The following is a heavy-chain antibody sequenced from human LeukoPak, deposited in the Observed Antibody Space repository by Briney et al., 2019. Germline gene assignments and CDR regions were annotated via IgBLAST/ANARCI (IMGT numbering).Heavy chain of an antibody. J-gene: IGHJ4*02. Sequence: KPSETLSLTCADYGGSFSGYYWSWIRQPPGKGLEWIGEINHSGSTNYNPSLKSRVTISVDTSKNQFSLKLSSVTAADTAVYYCARGRLPDNDSSSWGFDYWGQGTLVTVSS. D-gene: IGHD6-13*01. CDR2: INHSGST. V-gene: IGHV4-34*01. CDR3: ARGRLPDNDSSSWGFDY. CDR1: GGSFSGYY.